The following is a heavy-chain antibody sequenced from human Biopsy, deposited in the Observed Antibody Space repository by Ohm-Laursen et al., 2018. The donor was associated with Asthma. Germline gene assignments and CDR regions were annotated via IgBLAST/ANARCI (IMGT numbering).Heavy chain of an antibody. Sequence: GTLSLTWSLSSGSGGYMRSGNYYWGWIRQPPGKGLEWIGSIYYSGTTYYNPSLESRVTVSADTTKNQFSLKLTSVTAADTAVYYCVRGSSSWHHGPFHYYYGLDVWGQGTTATVSS. CDR3: VRGSSSWHHGPFHYYYGLDV. D-gene: IGHD6-13*01. CDR2: IYYSGTT. V-gene: IGHV4-39*01. CDR1: GGYMRSGNYY. J-gene: IGHJ6*02.